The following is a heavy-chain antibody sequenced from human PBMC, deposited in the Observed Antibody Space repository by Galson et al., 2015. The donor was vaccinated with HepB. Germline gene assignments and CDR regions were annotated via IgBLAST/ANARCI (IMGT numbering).Heavy chain of an antibody. CDR1: GFTFSSYS. CDR2: ISSSSSYI. CDR3: AREVAAAGLYYFDY. V-gene: IGHV3-21*01. J-gene: IGHJ4*02. Sequence: SLRLSCAASGFTFSSYSMNWVRQAPGKGLEWVSSISSSSSYIYYADSVKGRFTISRDNAKNSLYLQMNSLRAEDTAVYYCAREVAAAGLYYFDYWGQGTLVTVSS. D-gene: IGHD6-13*01.